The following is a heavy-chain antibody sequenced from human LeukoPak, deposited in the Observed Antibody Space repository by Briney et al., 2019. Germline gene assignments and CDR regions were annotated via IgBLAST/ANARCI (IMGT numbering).Heavy chain of an antibody. J-gene: IGHJ4*02. D-gene: IGHD1-26*01. V-gene: IGHV3-23*01. Sequence: GGSLRLSCAASGFTFSSYAMSWIRQAPGKGLEWVSAISGSGGSTYYADSVKGRFTISRDNAKNSLYLQMNSLRAEDTAVYYCAREAYSGSYFDYWGQGTLVTVSS. CDR3: AREAYSGSYFDY. CDR2: ISGSGGST. CDR1: GFTFSSYA.